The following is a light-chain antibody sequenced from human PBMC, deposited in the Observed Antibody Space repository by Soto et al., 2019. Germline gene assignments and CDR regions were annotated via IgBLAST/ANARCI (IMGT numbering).Light chain of an antibody. CDR3: QQFHNFPLT. J-gene: IGKJ5*01. CDR1: HDITNY. Sequence: DIQMTQSPSSLSASAVDRVTITCQASHDITNYLNWYQQKPGKAPKLLIYDASNLDTGVPSRFSGSGSGTDFTFTISSLQPEDIATYYCQQFHNFPLTCGQGTRREIK. CDR2: DAS. V-gene: IGKV1-33*01.